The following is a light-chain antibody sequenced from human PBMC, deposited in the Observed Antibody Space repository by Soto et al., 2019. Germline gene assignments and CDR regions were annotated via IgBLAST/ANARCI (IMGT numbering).Light chain of an antibody. J-gene: IGLJ2*01. CDR1: SSNIGSNY. Sequence: QSVLTQPPSASGTPGQRVTISCSGSSSNIGSNYVYWYQQLPGTAPQLLIYRNNQRPSGVPDRFSGSKSGTSASLAISALGGGDGGGYCGRVGGGGRGGRLFGGGTKLTVL. V-gene: IGLV1-47*01. CDR2: RNN. CDR3: RVGGGGRGGRL.